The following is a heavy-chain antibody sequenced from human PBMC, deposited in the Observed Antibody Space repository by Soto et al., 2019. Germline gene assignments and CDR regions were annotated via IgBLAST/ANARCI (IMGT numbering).Heavy chain of an antibody. CDR2: ISGSGGST. J-gene: IGHJ3*02. Sequence: LRLSCAASGFTFSSYAMSWVRQAPGKGLEWVSAISGSGGSTYYADSVKGRFTISRDNSKNTLYLQMNSLRAEDTAVYYCATTVVTYPGAFDIWGQGTMVTVSS. D-gene: IGHD2-15*01. CDR3: ATTVVTYPGAFDI. CDR1: GFTFSSYA. V-gene: IGHV3-23*01.